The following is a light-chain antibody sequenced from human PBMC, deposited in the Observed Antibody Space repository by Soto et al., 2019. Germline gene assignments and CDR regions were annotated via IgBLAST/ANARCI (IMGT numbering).Light chain of an antibody. Sequence: DIQMTQSPSTLSASVVDRVSITCRASQSINTWLAWYQQKPGKAPRLLIYDASILETGVPSRFTGSGSGTEFTLTISSLQPDDFATYYCQQFNTFSYTFGQGTKLEIK. V-gene: IGKV1-5*01. CDR2: DAS. CDR3: QQFNTFSYT. J-gene: IGKJ2*01. CDR1: QSINTW.